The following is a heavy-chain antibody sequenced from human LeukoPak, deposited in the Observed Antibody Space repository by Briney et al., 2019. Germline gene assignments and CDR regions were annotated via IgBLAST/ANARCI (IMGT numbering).Heavy chain of an antibody. CDR1: GFTFSGSA. Sequence: PGGSLRLSCAASGFTFSGSAMHWVRQASGKGLEWVGRIRSKANSYATAYAASVKGRFTISRDDSKNTAYLQMNSLRAEDTAVYYCAKDFQYSSGWYGYFQHWGQGTLVTVSS. V-gene: IGHV3-73*01. D-gene: IGHD6-19*01. J-gene: IGHJ1*01. CDR2: IRSKANSYAT. CDR3: AKDFQYSSGWYGYFQH.